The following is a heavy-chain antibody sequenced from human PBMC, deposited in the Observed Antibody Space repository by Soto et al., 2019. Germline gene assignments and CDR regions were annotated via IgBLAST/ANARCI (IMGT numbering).Heavy chain of an antibody. CDR3: VKDPQAVPGSLHIDS. J-gene: IGHJ4*02. CDR1: GFTFSTYG. V-gene: IGHV3-30*18. D-gene: IGHD1-26*01. Sequence: QVHLVESGGGVVQPGGSLRLSCAASGFTFSTYGMHWVRQAPGKGLDWVAVMSYDGNNQYYAGSVKGRFTISRDNSMNTLFLQMHSLTPEDTAVYYCVKDPQAVPGSLHIDSWGQGTLVTVSS. CDR2: MSYDGNNQ.